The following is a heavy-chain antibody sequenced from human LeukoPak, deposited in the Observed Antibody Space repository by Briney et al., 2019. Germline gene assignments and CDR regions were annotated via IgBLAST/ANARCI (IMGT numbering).Heavy chain of an antibody. D-gene: IGHD1-1*01. CDR1: NYTFTSHD. J-gene: IGHJ4*02. CDR2: ISPYTGNT. Sequence: ASAKVSCKASNYTFTSHDISWVRQAPGQGLEWMGWISPYTGNTKYAQKFQGRVTMTTSTSTSIVYMELRSLRSDDTAVYFCAREGGTWVPFDYWGQGTLVTVSS. CDR3: AREGGTWVPFDY. V-gene: IGHV1-18*01.